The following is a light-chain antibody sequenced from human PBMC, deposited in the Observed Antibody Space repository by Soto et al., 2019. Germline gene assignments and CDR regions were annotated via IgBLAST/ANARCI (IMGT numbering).Light chain of an antibody. CDR1: QSISSW. V-gene: IGKV1-5*01. Sequence: DIQMTQSPSTLSASVGDRVTITCRASQSISSWLAWYQQKPGKAPKLLIYDASSLESGVPSRFSGSGFGTEFTLTISSLQPDYFATYYCQQYNTYSQYTVGQGTKLEIK. CDR2: DAS. J-gene: IGKJ2*01. CDR3: QQYNTYSQYT.